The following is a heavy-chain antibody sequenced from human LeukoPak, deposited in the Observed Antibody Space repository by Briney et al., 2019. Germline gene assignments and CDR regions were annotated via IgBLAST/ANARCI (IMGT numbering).Heavy chain of an antibody. CDR2: ISYDGSNK. V-gene: IGHV3-30*01. J-gene: IGHJ4*02. Sequence: GRSLRLSCAASGFTFSSYAMHWVRQAPGKGLEWVAVISYDGSNKYYADSVKGRFTISRDNSKNTLYLQMNSLRAEDTAVYYCARDFGELPVDYWGQGTLATVSS. CDR1: GFTFSSYA. CDR3: ARDFGELPVDY. D-gene: IGHD3-16*01.